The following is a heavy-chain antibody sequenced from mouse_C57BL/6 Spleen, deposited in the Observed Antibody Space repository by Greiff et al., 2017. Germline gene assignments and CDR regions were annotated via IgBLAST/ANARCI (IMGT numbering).Heavy chain of an antibody. Sequence: EVQLVESEGGLVQPGSSMKLSCTASGFTFSDYYMAWVRQVPEKGLEWVANINHDGSSTYYLDSLKSRFIISRDNAKNILYLQMSSLKSEDTATYYCARDGYGNYDAMDYWGQGTSVTVSS. J-gene: IGHJ4*01. V-gene: IGHV5-16*01. D-gene: IGHD2-1*01. CDR3: ARDGYGNYDAMDY. CDR1: GFTFSDYY. CDR2: INHDGSST.